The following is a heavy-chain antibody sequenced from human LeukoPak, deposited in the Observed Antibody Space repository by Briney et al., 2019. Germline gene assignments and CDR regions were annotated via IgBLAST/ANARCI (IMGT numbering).Heavy chain of an antibody. J-gene: IGHJ4*02. V-gene: IGHV4-39*01. CDR3: ARHARMTTVSRGFDY. Sequence: SETLSLTCTVSGGSISSSSYYWGWIRQPPGKGLEWIGSIYYSGSTYYNPSLKSRVTISVDTSKNQFSLKLSSVTAADTAVYYCARHARMTTVSRGFDYWGQGTLVTVSS. D-gene: IGHD4-11*01. CDR1: GGSISSSSYY. CDR2: IYYSGST.